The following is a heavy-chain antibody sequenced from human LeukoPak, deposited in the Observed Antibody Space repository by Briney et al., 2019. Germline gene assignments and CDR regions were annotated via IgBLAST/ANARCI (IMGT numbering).Heavy chain of an antibody. D-gene: IGHD4-17*01. CDR2: ISSSSSTI. J-gene: IGHJ6*03. CDR1: GFTFSSYS. V-gene: IGHV3-48*01. Sequence: GGSLRLSCAASGFTFSSYSMNWVRQAPGKGLEWVSYISSSSSTIYYADSVKGRFTISRDNAKNSLYLQMNSLRAEDTAVYYCASGATTPYYYYMDVWGKGTTVTVSS. CDR3: ASGATTPYYYYMDV.